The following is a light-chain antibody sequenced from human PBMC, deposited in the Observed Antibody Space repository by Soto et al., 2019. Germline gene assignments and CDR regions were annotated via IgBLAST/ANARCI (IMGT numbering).Light chain of an antibody. CDR3: HYRNT. CDR2: GES. Sequence: EIVLTQCPATLSVSPGETATLSCRASQSVYNTLAWYQQRPGQAARLLIHGESTRATGFPDRFRCSGSGTDFTLTISRLEPEDVAVYYCHYRNTFGGGTKVDI. J-gene: IGKJ4*01. V-gene: IGKV3D-15*01. CDR1: QSVYNT.